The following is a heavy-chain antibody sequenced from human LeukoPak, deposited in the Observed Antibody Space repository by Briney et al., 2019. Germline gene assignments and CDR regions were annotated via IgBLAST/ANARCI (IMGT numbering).Heavy chain of an antibody. D-gene: IGHD6-13*01. CDR2: INPSSGVT. V-gene: IGHV1-2*02. CDR1: GYTFTGYY. CDR3: ARVPPRQQMGYYFDY. J-gene: IGHJ4*02. Sequence: GASVKVSCKASGYTFTGYYMYWVRQAPGQGLECMGLINPSSGVTNYAQKFQGSVTMTRDTSISTVYMELRRLTSDDTAVYYCARVPPRQQMGYYFDYWGQGTLVTVSS.